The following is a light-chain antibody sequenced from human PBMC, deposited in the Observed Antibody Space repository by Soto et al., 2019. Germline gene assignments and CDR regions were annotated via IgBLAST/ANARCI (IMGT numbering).Light chain of an antibody. CDR3: QQRGDWPPIT. V-gene: IGKV3-11*01. CDR2: NAS. Sequence: EIVMTQSPATLSVSPGGRATLSCRASQSVSTFLAWFQQKPGQPPRLLIYNASNRTTGIPARFSGSGSGTDFTLTISSLEPEDFAVYYCQQRGDWPPITFGQGTRLEIK. J-gene: IGKJ5*01. CDR1: QSVSTF.